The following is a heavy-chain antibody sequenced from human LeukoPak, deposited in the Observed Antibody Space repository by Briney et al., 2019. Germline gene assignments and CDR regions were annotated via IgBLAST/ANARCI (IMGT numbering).Heavy chain of an antibody. CDR3: ARGGLSSGWNY. CDR2: IYYSGNT. J-gene: IGHJ4*02. Sequence: KPSETLSLTCTVSGGSVSSGSYLWRWIRQPPGKGLEWIGFIYYSGNTKYNRSLESRATISVDTSKNQFSLKLTSLTTADTAVYYCARGGLSSGWNYWGRGALVTVSS. D-gene: IGHD6-19*01. CDR1: GGSVSSGSYL. V-gene: IGHV4-61*01.